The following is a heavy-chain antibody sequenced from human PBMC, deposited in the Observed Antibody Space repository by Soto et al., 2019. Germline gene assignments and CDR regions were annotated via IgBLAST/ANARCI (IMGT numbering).Heavy chain of an antibody. Sequence: EVHLVQSGGGLAQPGGSLRLSCAASGFTFTRFWMSWVRQAPGKGLEWLGNIKQDGSVTYYVDSVRGRFIISRDNAKNSVYLHMSSLTAEDTAVYYCASQRDLGDYDYWGQGTLVTVSS. CDR3: ASQRDLGDYDY. D-gene: IGHD4-17*01. J-gene: IGHJ4*02. CDR1: GFTFTRFW. V-gene: IGHV3-7*01. CDR2: IKQDGSVT.